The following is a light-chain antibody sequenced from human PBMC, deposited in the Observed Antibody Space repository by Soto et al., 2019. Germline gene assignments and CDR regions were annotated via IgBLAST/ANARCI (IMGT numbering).Light chain of an antibody. J-gene: IGLJ3*02. Sequence: QSVLTQPASVSGSPGQSITISCTGTSSDVGGYNYVSWYQQHPVKAPKLIIYEVNDRPSGVSNRFSGSKSGNTASLTISGLQAEYEADYYCSSYTSSSARVFGGGTKLTVL. V-gene: IGLV2-14*01. CDR3: SSYTSSSARV. CDR1: SSDVGGYNY. CDR2: EVN.